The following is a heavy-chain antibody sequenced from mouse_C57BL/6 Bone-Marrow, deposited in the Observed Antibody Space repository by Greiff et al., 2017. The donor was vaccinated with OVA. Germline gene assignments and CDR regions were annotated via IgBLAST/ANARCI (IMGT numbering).Heavy chain of an antibody. J-gene: IGHJ4*01. CDR1: GYTFTSYT. CDR3: ARSLDSKDDDMAY. D-gene: IGHD2-5*01. Sequence: VQLQQSGAELARPGASVKMSCTASGYTFTSYTLHWVKQRPEQGLEWIGNIDPSSGYTKYNQKFKDKATLTADKSSSTAYMQLSSLTSEDTAVYYCARSLDSKDDDMAYWGQGTSVTVSS. V-gene: IGHV1-4*01. CDR2: IDPSSGYT.